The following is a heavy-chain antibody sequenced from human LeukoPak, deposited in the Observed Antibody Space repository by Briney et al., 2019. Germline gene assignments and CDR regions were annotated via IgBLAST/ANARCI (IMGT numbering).Heavy chain of an antibody. D-gene: IGHD6-19*01. CDR2: IYYSGST. J-gene: IGHJ4*02. V-gene: IGHV4-31*03. CDR1: GDSISSGVYY. CDR3: ARESSGWTKAFDY. Sequence: SQTLSLTCTVSGDSISSGVYYRGWIRQHPDKGLERIGYIYYSGSTYYNPSLKSRVTISVDTSKNQFSLKLSSVTAADTAVYYCARESSGWTKAFDYWGQGTLVTVSS.